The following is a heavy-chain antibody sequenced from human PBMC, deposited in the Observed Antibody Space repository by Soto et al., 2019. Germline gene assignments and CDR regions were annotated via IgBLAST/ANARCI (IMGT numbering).Heavy chain of an antibody. CDR3: VGDRQKRLVY. J-gene: IGHJ4*02. D-gene: IGHD6-13*01. V-gene: IGHV1-18*01. Sequence: QVQLVQSGAEVKKPGASVKVSCKASGYTFTSYGISWVRQAPGQGLEWMGWISAYNGNTNYAQKLQGRVTRTTDTSTSRAYMELRRRRSDDTAVYYCVGDRQKRLVYWGQGTLVTVSS. CDR1: GYTFTSYG. CDR2: ISAYNGNT.